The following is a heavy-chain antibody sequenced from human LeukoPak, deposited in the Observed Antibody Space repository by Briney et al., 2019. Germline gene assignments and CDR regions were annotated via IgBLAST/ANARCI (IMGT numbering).Heavy chain of an antibody. J-gene: IGHJ4*02. CDR1: GGSISSYY. CDR2: IYYSGST. D-gene: IGHD3-22*01. CDR3: ASSLNSGYYFY. Sequence: SETLSLTCTVSGGSISSYYWSWIRQPPGKGLEWIGYIYYSGSTNYNPSLKSRVTISADTSKNQFSLKLSSVTAADTAVYYCASSLNSGYYFYWGQGTLVTVSS. V-gene: IGHV4-59*01.